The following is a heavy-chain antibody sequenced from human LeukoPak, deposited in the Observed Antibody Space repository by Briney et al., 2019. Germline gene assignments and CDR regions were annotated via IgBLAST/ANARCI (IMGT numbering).Heavy chain of an antibody. D-gene: IGHD6-13*01. V-gene: IGHV3-7*01. J-gene: IGHJ4*02. CDR3: ARVGTAEGTLEDY. CDR1: GFTFSSYW. Sequence: PGGSLRLSCAASGFTFSSYWMSWVRQAPGKGLEWVANIKNDGSEKYYLDSVKGRFTISRDNAKNSLYLQMNSLRAEDTAVYYCARVGTAEGTLEDYWGQGTLVTVSS. CDR2: IKNDGSEK.